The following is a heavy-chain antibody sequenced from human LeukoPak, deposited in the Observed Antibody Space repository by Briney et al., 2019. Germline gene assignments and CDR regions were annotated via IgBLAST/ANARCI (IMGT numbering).Heavy chain of an antibody. CDR3: VPLTDGSVVQ. Sequence: PGRSLRLSCAASGFTFSSYGMHWVRQAPGKGLEWVAVISYDGSNKYYADSVKGRFTISRDNSKNTLYLQMNSLRAEDAAVYYCVPLTDGSVVQWGQGTLVTVSS. V-gene: IGHV3-30*03. D-gene: IGHD3-10*01. CDR2: ISYDGSNK. J-gene: IGHJ4*02. CDR1: GFTFSSYG.